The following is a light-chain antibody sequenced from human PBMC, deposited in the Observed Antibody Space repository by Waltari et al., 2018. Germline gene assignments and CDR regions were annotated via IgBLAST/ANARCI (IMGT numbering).Light chain of an antibody. CDR1: NVGTKT. V-gene: IGLV3-21*02. J-gene: IGLJ2*01. Sequence: SYVVTQSPSMSVASGQTARITCERNNVGTKTVPWYQRTPGQAPVLVVYDDSARPSGIPELFSGSNSGNTATLTSSRVEGGDEADYFCHVWDSSSDHPVVFGGGTKLTVL. CDR2: DDS. CDR3: HVWDSSSDHPVV.